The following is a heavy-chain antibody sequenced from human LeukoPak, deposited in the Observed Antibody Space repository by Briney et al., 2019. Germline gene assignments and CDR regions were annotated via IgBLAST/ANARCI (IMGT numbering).Heavy chain of an antibody. CDR3: ARRLTTGTNDY. Sequence: PSETLSLTCTVSGDSISSYYWSWIRQPPGKGLEWIGYIYYTGTTNYNPSLKSRLTISVDTSKSQFSLRLSSVTAADTAVYYCARRLTTGTNDYWGQGILVTVSS. CDR1: GDSISSYY. J-gene: IGHJ4*02. V-gene: IGHV4-59*08. D-gene: IGHD1-7*01. CDR2: IYYTGTT.